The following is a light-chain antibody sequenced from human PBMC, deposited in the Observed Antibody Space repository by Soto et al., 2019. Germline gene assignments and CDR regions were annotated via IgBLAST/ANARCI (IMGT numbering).Light chain of an antibody. CDR1: QSISSLS. V-gene: IGKV3-20*01. Sequence: ESVLTQSPGTLSLSPRERVTLSCRASQSISSLSLAWYQQKSDQAPRLLIYGASSRATGIPDRFSGSGSGTDFTLTISRLEHEDFAVYYCQQFGSTSITFGQGTRLESK. CDR3: QQFGSTSIT. CDR2: GAS. J-gene: IGKJ5*01.